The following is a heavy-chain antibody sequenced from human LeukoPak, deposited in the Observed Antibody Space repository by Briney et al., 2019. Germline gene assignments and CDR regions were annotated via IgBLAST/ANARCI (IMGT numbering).Heavy chain of an antibody. CDR2: INGGAT. J-gene: IGHJ4*02. D-gene: IGHD2-8*02. Sequence: GGSLRLSCAASGFTFSDSWLSWVRQAPGKGPEWVGRINGGATDYAAPVKGRFSVSRDDSKDTLYLQMNSLKTEDTAVYYCSLRYCSGTSCPGYWGQGTLVTVSS. CDR1: GFTFSDSW. V-gene: IGHV3-15*01. CDR3: SLRYCSGTSCPGY.